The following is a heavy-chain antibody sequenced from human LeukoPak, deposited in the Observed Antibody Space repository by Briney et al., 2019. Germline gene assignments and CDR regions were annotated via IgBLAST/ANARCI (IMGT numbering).Heavy chain of an antibody. V-gene: IGHV3-72*01. D-gene: IGHD5-18*01. CDR2: IRNKANIYTT. Sequence: GGSLRLSCAASGFTFSDHYMDWVRQAPGKGLEWVGRIRNKANIYTTEYAASVKGRFTISRDDSKNSLYLQMNSLRAEDTAVYYCASELTSRGVTDFDYWGQGTLVTVSS. CDR3: ASELTSRGVTDFDY. CDR1: GFTFSDHY. J-gene: IGHJ4*02.